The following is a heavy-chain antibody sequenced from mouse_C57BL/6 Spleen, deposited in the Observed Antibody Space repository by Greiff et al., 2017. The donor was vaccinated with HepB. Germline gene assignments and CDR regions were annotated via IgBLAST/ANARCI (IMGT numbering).Heavy chain of an antibody. D-gene: IGHD2-12*01. CDR2: INPSNGGT. J-gene: IGHJ4*01. CDR3: ARWVLLFDYAMDY. Sequence: VQLQQSGTELVKPGASVKLSCKASGYTFTSYWMHWVKQRPGQGLEWIGNINPSNGGTNYNEKFKSKATLTVDKSSSTAYMQLSSLTSEDSAVYYCARWVLLFDYAMDYWGQGTSVTVSS. CDR1: GYTFTSYW. V-gene: IGHV1-53*01.